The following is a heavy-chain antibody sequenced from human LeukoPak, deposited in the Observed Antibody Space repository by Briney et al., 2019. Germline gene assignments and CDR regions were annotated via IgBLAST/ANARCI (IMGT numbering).Heavy chain of an antibody. D-gene: IGHD3-10*01. CDR3: TTGITMVRGVIHLIDY. V-gene: IGHV3-15*01. CDR2: IKSKTDGGTT. Sequence: GGSLRLSCAASGFTFSNAWMSWVRQAPGKGLEWVGRIKSKTDGGTTGYAAPVKGRFTISRDDSKNTLYLQMNSLKTEDTAVYYCTTGITMVRGVIHLIDYWGQGTLVTVSS. CDR1: GFTFSNAW. J-gene: IGHJ4*02.